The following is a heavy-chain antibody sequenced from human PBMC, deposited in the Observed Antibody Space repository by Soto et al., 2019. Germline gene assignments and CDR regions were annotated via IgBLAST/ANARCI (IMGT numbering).Heavy chain of an antibody. CDR2: ISSSSSTI. D-gene: IGHD5-12*01. CDR1: VVSFTSNS. J-gene: IGHJ6*02. V-gene: IGHV3-48*01. CDR3: ARADSGYAHGYYYYGMDV. Sequence: LRLTCDISVVSFTSNSTNWVLQKPVTALEWVSYISSSSSTIYYADSVKGRFTISRDNARNSLYLQMNSLRAEDTAVYYCARADSGYAHGYYYYGMDVWGQGTTVTVSS.